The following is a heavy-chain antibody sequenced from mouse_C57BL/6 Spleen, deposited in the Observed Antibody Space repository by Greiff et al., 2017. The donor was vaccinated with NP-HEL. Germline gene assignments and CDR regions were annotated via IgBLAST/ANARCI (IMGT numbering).Heavy chain of an antibody. CDR1: GYTFTSYW. CDR3: ARIKKIVATYFDY. D-gene: IGHD1-1*01. V-gene: IGHV1S81*02. CDR2: TNPTNGRT. J-gene: IGHJ2*01. Sequence: VQLQQSGAELVKAGASVKMSCKASGYTFTSYWMHWVKQRLGQGLEWFAETNPTNGRTYYNEKFKSKATLPVDKSSSTAYMLLSGPTSEDSAVYYCARIKKIVATYFDYWGQGTTLTVSS.